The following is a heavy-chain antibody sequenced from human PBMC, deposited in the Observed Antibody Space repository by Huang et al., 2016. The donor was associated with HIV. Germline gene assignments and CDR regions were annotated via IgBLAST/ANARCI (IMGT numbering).Heavy chain of an antibody. V-gene: IGHV1-8*01. CDR3: ARGPLHRAIMNWGEGFDDGWRTGFDP. CDR1: GYTFSFHD. D-gene: IGHD7-27*01. J-gene: IGHJ5*02. Sequence: QEQLVQSGAEVKKPGASVTVSCKASGYTFSFHDVHWVRQVSGQGLEWMGGANHRSGNTGDERKVQGRVTMTTNTSVTTAYMELRSLTSEDTAVYFCARGPLHRAIMNWGEGFDDGWRTGFDPRGQGTLVSVTS. CDR2: ANHRSGNT.